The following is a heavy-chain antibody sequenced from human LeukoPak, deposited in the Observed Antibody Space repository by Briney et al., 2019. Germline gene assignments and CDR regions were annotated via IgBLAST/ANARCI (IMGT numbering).Heavy chain of an antibody. V-gene: IGHV1-8*01. CDR3: ARRVGSGWPVQH. Sequence: ASVKVSCKASVYTFSSYDINWVRQATGQGLAWMGWMNPNSGNTGYAQKFQGRLNMTRNTSIDTAYMELSSLRSDDTAVYYCARRVGSGWPVQHWGQGTLVTVSS. D-gene: IGHD6-19*01. CDR1: VYTFSSYD. J-gene: IGHJ1*01. CDR2: MNPNSGNT.